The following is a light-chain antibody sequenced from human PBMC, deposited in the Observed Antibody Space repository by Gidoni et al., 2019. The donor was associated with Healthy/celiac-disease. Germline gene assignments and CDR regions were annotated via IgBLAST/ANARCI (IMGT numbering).Light chain of an antibody. V-gene: IGKV2-28*01. J-gene: IGKJ4*01. Sequence: DIVMTQSPLSLPVTPGEPASISCRSSQSLLHSNGYNYLDWYLQKPGQSPQLLIYLGSNRASGVPDRFSGSGSGTDFTLKISRVEAEYVGVYYCMQALQTPTFXGXTKVEIK. CDR2: LGS. CDR1: QSLLHSNGYNY. CDR3: MQALQTPT.